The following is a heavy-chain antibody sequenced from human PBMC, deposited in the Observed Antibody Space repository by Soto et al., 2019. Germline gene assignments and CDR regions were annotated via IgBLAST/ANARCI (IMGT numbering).Heavy chain of an antibody. Sequence: GESLKISCQGSGYSFTSYWIGWVRQMPGKGLEWMGIIYPGDSDTRYSPSFQGQVTISADKSISTAYLQWSSLEASDTAMYYCARLISGSIAVAGTSNGGMDVWGQGTTVTVSS. J-gene: IGHJ6*02. CDR3: ARLISGSIAVAGTSNGGMDV. V-gene: IGHV5-51*01. CDR2: IYPGDSDT. D-gene: IGHD6-19*01. CDR1: GYSFTSYW.